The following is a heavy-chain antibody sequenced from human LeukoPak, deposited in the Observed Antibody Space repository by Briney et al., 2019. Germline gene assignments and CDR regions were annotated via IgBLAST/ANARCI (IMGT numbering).Heavy chain of an antibody. CDR2: ISYDGSNK. CDR3: ARDVQLSAKYDAFDI. J-gene: IGHJ3*02. Sequence: GGSLRLSCAASGFTFSSYAMHWVRQAPGKGLEWVAVISYDGSNKYYADSVKGRFTISRDNSKNTLYLQMNSLRAEDTAVYYCARDVQLSAKYDAFDIWGQGTMVTVSS. V-gene: IGHV3-30-3*01. CDR1: GFTFSSYA. D-gene: IGHD1-1*01.